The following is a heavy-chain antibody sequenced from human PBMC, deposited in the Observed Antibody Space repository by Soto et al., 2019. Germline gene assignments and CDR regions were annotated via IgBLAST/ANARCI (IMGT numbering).Heavy chain of an antibody. V-gene: IGHV3-21*01. D-gene: IGHD1-26*01. Sequence: EVQLVESGGGLVTPGGSLRLSCAASGFTFSSYSMNWVRQAPGKGLEWVSSISSSSSYIYYADSVKGRFTISRDNAKNSLYLQMNSLRAEDTAVYYCAGGGRGSYGVAYWGQGPLVTVSS. J-gene: IGHJ4*02. CDR1: GFTFSSYS. CDR3: AGGGRGSYGVAY. CDR2: ISSSSSYI.